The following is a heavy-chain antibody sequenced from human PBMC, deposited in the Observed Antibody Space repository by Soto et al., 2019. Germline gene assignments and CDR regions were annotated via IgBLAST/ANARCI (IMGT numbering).Heavy chain of an antibody. J-gene: IGHJ4*02. Sequence: ASVKVSCKASGYTFTSYGISWVRQAPGQGLEWMGWISAYNGNTNYAQKLQGRVTMTTDTSTSTAYMELRSLRSDDTAVYYCARVDSSGWYTSYFDYWGQGTLVTVSS. D-gene: IGHD6-19*01. V-gene: IGHV1-18*01. CDR2: ISAYNGNT. CDR1: GYTFTSYG. CDR3: ARVDSSGWYTSYFDY.